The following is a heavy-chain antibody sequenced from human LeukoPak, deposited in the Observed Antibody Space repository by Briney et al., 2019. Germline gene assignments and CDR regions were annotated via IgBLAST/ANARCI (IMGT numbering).Heavy chain of an antibody. CDR1: GGSVSSGSYY. V-gene: IGHV4-61*01. Sequence: PSETLSLTCTVSGGSVSSGSYYWSWIRQPPGKGLEWIGYICYSGSTNYNPSLKSRVTISVDTSKDQFSLKLSSVTAADTAVYYCARASPDPDIVVVPAALGRDDIWGQGTMVTVSS. CDR3: ARASPDPDIVVVPAALGRDDI. J-gene: IGHJ3*02. D-gene: IGHD2-2*01. CDR2: ICYSGST.